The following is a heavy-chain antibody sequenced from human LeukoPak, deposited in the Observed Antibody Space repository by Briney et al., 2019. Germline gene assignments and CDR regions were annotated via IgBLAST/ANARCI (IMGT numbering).Heavy chain of an antibody. D-gene: IGHD3-9*01. V-gene: IGHV1-18*01. CDR2: ISAYNGST. J-gene: IGHJ6*03. CDR1: GYTFTSYG. Sequence: ASVKVSCKASGYTFTSYGISWVRQAPGQGLEWMGWISAYNGSTNYAQKLQGRVTMTTDTSTSTAYMELRSLRSDDTAVYYCARGWFYYYYYYMDVWGKGTTVTVSS. CDR3: ARGWFYYYYYYMDV.